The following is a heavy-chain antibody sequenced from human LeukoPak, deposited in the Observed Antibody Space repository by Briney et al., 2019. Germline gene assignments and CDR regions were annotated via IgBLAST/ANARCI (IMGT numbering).Heavy chain of an antibody. Sequence: SQTLSLTCTVSGGSISSGGYYWGWIRQHPAKGLEWIGYVYYSGSTYYNPSLKSRVTISVDTSKNQFSLKLSSVTAADTAVYYCARGPYGRLDYWGQGTLVTVSS. J-gene: IGHJ4*02. CDR3: ARGPYGRLDY. CDR1: GGSISSGGYY. D-gene: IGHD2-8*01. V-gene: IGHV4-31*03. CDR2: VYYSGST.